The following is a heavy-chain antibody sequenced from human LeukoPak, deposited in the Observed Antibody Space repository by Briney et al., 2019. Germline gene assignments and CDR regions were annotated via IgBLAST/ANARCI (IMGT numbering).Heavy chain of an antibody. CDR3: AKVIVGATGYFDY. V-gene: IGHV3-23*01. D-gene: IGHD1-26*01. Sequence: GGSLRLSCAASGFTFSSYAMSWVRQAPGKGLEWVSAISGSGGSTYYADSVKGRFTISGDNSKNTLYLQMNSLRAEDTAVYYCAKVIVGATGYFDYWGQGTLVTVSS. J-gene: IGHJ4*02. CDR2: ISGSGGST. CDR1: GFTFSSYA.